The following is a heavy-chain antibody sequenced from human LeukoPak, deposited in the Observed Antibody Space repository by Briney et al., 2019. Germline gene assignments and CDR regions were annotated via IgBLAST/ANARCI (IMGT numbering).Heavy chain of an antibody. V-gene: IGHV4-59*01. Sequence: PSETLSLTCTVSGGSISNYFWSWIRQAPGKGLEYIGFIYYSGNTNYNPSFKSRVTISVDTSKKQFSLKLSSVTAADTAVYYCARVSNSYYYMDVWGKGTTVTVSS. CDR3: ARVSNSYYYMDV. J-gene: IGHJ6*03. D-gene: IGHD4-11*01. CDR1: GGSISNYF. CDR2: IYYSGNT.